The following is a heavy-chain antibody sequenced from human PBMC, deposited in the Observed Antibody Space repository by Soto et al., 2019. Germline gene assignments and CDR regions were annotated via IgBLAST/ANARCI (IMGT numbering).Heavy chain of an antibody. CDR2: ISSSSSYI. CDR3: ASWPYNWNDEPIDY. V-gene: IGHV3-21*01. D-gene: IGHD1-1*01. CDR1: GFTFSSYS. J-gene: IGHJ4*02. Sequence: EVQLVESGGGLVKPGGSLRLSCAASGFTFSSYSMNWVRQAPGKGLEWVSSISSSSSYIYYADSVKGRFTISRDNAKNSLYLQMNSLRAEDTAVYYCASWPYNWNDEPIDYWGQGTLVTVSS.